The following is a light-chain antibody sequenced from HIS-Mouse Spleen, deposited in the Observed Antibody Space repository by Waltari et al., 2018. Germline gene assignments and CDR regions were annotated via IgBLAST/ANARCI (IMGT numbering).Light chain of an antibody. CDR2: WAS. CDR3: QQYYSTQT. V-gene: IGKV4-1*01. CDR1: QSVLYSSNNKNY. Sequence: DIVMTQSPDSLAVSLGERATINCKSSQSVLYSSNNKNYLAWYQQKPGQPPKLLIYWASTRESGVPDRFSGSGSGTDFTLTISSLQAEDVAFYYCQQYYSTQTFGQGTKLEIK. J-gene: IGKJ2*01.